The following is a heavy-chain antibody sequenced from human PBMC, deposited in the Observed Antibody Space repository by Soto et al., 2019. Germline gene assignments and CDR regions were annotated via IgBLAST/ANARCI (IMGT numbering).Heavy chain of an antibody. Sequence: GGSLRLSCAASGFIFSSYSMNWVRQAPGKGLEWVASISSSGSYTYYADSVKGRFTISRDNAKNSLYLQMNSLRAEDTAVYYCARERYGSGTPDYWGQGTLVTVSS. CDR1: GFIFSSYS. V-gene: IGHV3-21*01. J-gene: IGHJ4*02. D-gene: IGHD3-10*01. CDR3: ARERYGSGTPDY. CDR2: ISSSGSYT.